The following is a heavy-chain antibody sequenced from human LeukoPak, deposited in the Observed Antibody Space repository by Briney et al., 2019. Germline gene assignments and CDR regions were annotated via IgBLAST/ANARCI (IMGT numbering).Heavy chain of an antibody. CDR2: ISVYNGNT. CDR1: GYTFTNYG. Sequence: ASVKVSCKTSGYTFTNYGISWVRQAPGQGLEWMGWISVYNGNTTYAQKLQGRVTMTTDTSTSTAYMELRSLRSDDTAVYYCARDGGILWFGEPRTWFDPWGQGTLVTVSS. CDR3: ARDGGILWFGEPRTWFDP. D-gene: IGHD3-10*01. J-gene: IGHJ5*02. V-gene: IGHV1-18*01.